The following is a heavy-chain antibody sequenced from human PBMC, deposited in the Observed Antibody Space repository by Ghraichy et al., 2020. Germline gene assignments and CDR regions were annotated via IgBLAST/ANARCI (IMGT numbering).Heavy chain of an antibody. Sequence: GGSLRLSCAASGFTFSSYGMHWVRQAPGKGLEWVAVIWYDGSNKYYADSVKGRFTISRDNSKNTLYLQMNSLRAEDTAVYYCARDLRYSSLDYWGQGTLVTVSS. CDR1: GFTFSSYG. CDR3: ARDLRYSSLDY. V-gene: IGHV3-33*01. D-gene: IGHD6-13*01. J-gene: IGHJ4*02. CDR2: IWYDGSNK.